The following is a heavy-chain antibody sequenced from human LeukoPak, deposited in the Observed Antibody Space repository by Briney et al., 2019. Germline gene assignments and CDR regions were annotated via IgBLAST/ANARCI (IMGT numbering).Heavy chain of an antibody. Sequence: PSETLSLTCTVSGGSISSSSYYWGWLRQPPGKGLEWIGSIYYSGSTYYNPSLKSRVTISVDTSKNQFSLKLSSVTAADTAVYYCARHRITIFGLVIISGWFDPWGQGTLVTVSS. CDR2: IYYSGST. J-gene: IGHJ5*02. CDR3: ARHRITIFGLVIISGWFDP. CDR1: GGSISSSSYY. D-gene: IGHD3-3*01. V-gene: IGHV4-39*01.